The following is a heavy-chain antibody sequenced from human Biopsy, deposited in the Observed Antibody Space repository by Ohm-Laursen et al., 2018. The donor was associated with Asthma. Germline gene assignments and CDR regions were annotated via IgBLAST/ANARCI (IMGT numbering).Heavy chain of an antibody. CDR1: GGSINIGDYY. D-gene: IGHD4-17*01. CDR2: IYYSGST. J-gene: IGHJ5*02. Sequence: SQTLSLTCTVSGGSINIGDYYWSWIRQHPGKGLEWIGYIYYSGSTYYNPSLKSRVSILIDTSKNQFSLRLSSVTAADTAVYYCARTTYGDDGFDPWGQGTLVTASS. CDR3: ARTTYGDDGFDP. V-gene: IGHV4-31*03.